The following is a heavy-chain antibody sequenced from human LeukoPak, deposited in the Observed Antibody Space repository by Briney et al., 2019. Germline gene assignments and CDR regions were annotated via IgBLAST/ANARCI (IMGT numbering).Heavy chain of an antibody. CDR2: ISYSGTT. CDR1: SASITSSPYF. CDR3: AANSADYNTLGSSYKV. Sequence: SETLSLTCTVSSASITSSPYFWGWIRQSPGKGLEWIGSISYSGTTYYNPSLKSRVTISADTSKNQLSLKLNSVTAADTAVFYCAANSADYNTLGSSYKVWGQGTLVTVSS. J-gene: IGHJ4*02. D-gene: IGHD3-10*01. V-gene: IGHV4-39*01.